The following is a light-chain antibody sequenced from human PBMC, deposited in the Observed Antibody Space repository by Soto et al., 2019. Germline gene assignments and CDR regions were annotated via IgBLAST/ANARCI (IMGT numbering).Light chain of an antibody. CDR1: ISNIGSNT. V-gene: IGLV1-44*01. J-gene: IGLJ2*01. CDR2: SNS. Sequence: QSVLTQPPSASGTPGQRVTISCSGSISNIGSNTVNWYQQLPGTAPKLLVHSNSQRPSGVPDRFSGSKSGTSASLAISGLQSEDEADYFCAAWDDSLNGVLFGGGTKLTVL. CDR3: AAWDDSLNGVL.